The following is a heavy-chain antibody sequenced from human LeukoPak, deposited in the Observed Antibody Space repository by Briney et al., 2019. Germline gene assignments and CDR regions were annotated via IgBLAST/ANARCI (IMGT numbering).Heavy chain of an antibody. V-gene: IGHV4-39*07. CDR2: IYYSGST. Sequence: SETLSLTCTVSGGSISSSSYDWGWIRQPPGKGLEWIGSIYYSGSTYYNPSLKSRVTISVDTSKNQFSLKLSSVTAADTAVYYCVRDRYDQLLSFDYWGQGTLVTVSS. CDR3: VRDRYDQLLSFDY. D-gene: IGHD2-2*01. J-gene: IGHJ4*02. CDR1: GGSISSSSYD.